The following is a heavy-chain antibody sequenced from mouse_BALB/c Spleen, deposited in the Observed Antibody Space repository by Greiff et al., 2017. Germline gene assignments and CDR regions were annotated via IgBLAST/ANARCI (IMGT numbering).Heavy chain of an antibody. CDR3: ARGNYEAMDY. J-gene: IGHJ4*01. D-gene: IGHD2-1*01. Sequence: DVKLVESGGGLVKPGGSLKLSCAASGFTFSDYYMYWVRQTPEKRLEWVATISDGGSYTYYPDSVKGRFTISRDNAKNNLYLQMSSLKSEDTAMYYCARGNYEAMDYWGQGTSVTVSS. CDR1: GFTFSDYY. CDR2: ISDGGSYT. V-gene: IGHV5-4*02.